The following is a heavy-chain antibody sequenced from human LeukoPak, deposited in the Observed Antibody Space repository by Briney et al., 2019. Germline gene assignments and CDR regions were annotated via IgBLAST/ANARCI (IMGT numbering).Heavy chain of an antibody. CDR3: ARGGRRRDFDY. J-gene: IGHJ4*02. CDR2: IYYSGST. D-gene: IGHD1-14*01. V-gene: IGHV4-39*01. Sequence: SETLSLTCTVSGGSISSSSYYWGWLRQPPGKGLEWIGTIYYSGSTYYNPSLKSRVTISVDTSKNQFSLKLSSVTAADTAVYYCARGGRRRDFDYWGQGTLVTVSS. CDR1: GGSISSSSYY.